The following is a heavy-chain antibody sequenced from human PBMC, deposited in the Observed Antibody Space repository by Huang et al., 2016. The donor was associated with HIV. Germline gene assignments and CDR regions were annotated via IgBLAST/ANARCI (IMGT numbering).Heavy chain of an antibody. CDR2: IYYRGSN. V-gene: IGHV4-61*01. J-gene: IGHJ4*02. D-gene: IGHD3-16*01. Sequence: QVQLQELGPGLVKPSETLSLTCTVSGDSVSRSRNYWSWFRQPPGKGLEWIGYIYYRGSNNDNPSLKSRVTISVDTSKNQFSLKVTSVTAADTAVYYCATRAYVEYPSDYWGQGTLVTVSS. CDR1: GDSVSRSRNY. CDR3: ATRAYVEYPSDY.